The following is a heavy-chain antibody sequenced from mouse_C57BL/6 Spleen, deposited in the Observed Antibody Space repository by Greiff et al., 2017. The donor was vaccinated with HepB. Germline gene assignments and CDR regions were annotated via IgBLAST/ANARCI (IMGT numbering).Heavy chain of an antibody. CDR2: INPNYGTT. CDR1: GYSFTDYN. J-gene: IGHJ3*01. V-gene: IGHV1-39*01. D-gene: IGHD1-1*01. Sequence: EVQLQQSGPELVKPGASVKISCKASGYSFTDYNMTWVKQSNGKSLEWIGVINPNYGTTSYNQKFKGKATLTVDQSSSTAYMQLNSLTSEDSAIYYCARNPRSTVGRDWFAYWGQGTLVTVSA. CDR3: ARNPRSTVGRDWFAY.